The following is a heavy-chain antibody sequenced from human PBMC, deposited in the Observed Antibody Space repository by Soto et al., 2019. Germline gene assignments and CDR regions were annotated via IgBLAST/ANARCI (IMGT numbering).Heavy chain of an antibody. V-gene: IGHV2-5*02. D-gene: IGHD3-10*01. CDR2: IYWDDDK. CDR3: AHHPYYGLGTYSFDY. CDR1: GFSLSTSGVG. J-gene: IGHJ4*02. Sequence: QITLKESGPPLVKPTQTLTLTCTFSGFSLSTSGVGVGWIRQPPGKALEWLAVIYWDDDKRSSSSLKSRLTIXXDXSTXQVVLTMTNMDPVDTATYYCAHHPYYGLGTYSFDYWGQGILVTVSS.